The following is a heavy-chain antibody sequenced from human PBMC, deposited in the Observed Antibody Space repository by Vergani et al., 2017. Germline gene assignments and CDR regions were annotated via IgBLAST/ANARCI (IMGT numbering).Heavy chain of an antibody. Sequence: VQLVQSGAEVRKPGASVTVSCTASGYIFKNYYIHWLRQAPGQAFEWMGILNPTTGHTTSAQKFMGRVDMTSDPSTDTSTRTVQMTLSILRSEDTAVYYCARSIGYCAGATCRAYYFDHWGQGTRVTVSS. CDR2: LNPTTGHT. V-gene: IGHV1-46*02. D-gene: IGHD2-21*01. CDR3: ARSIGYCAGATCRAYYFDH. J-gene: IGHJ5*02. CDR1: GYIFKNYY.